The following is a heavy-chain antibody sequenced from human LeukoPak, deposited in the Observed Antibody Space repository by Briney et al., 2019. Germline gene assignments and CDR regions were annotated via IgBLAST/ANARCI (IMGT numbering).Heavy chain of an antibody. CDR3: ARDQVLLWFGELNNWFDP. J-gene: IGHJ5*02. V-gene: IGHV1-2*02. CDR1: GYTFTGYY. CDR2: INPNSGGT. Sequence: GASVKVSCKASGYTFTGYYMHWVRQAPGQGLEWMGWINPNSGGTNYAQKFQGRVTMTRDTSISTAYMELSRLRSDDTAVYYCARDQVLLWFGELNNWFDPWGQGTLVTVSS. D-gene: IGHD3-10*01.